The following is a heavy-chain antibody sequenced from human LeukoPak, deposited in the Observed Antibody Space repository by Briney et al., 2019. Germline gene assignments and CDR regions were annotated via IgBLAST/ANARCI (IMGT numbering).Heavy chain of an antibody. V-gene: IGHV3-30*18. CDR1: GFTFSSYG. Sequence: GGSLRLSCAASGFTFSSYGMHWVRQAPGKGLEWVAVISSDGSNKYYADSVKGRFTISRDNSKNTLYLQMNSLRTEDTAVYYCAKAFNWAYFDYWGQGTLVTVSS. CDR3: AKAFNWAYFDY. J-gene: IGHJ4*02. D-gene: IGHD1-1*01. CDR2: ISSDGSNK.